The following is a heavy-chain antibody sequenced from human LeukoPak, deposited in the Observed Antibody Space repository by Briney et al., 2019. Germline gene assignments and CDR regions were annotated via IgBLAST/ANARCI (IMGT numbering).Heavy chain of an antibody. Sequence: SSETLSLTCTVSGDSISSYYWSWIRQPPGKGLEWIGHIYYIGSTNYNPSLKSRVTISVDTSKNQFSLKLSSVTAADTAVYYCARDYAFDIWGQGTMVTVSS. CDR3: ARDYAFDI. J-gene: IGHJ3*02. V-gene: IGHV4-59*01. CDR1: GDSISSYY. CDR2: IYYIGST.